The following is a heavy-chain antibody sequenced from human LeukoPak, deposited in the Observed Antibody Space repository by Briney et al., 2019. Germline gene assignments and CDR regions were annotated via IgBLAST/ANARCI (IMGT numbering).Heavy chain of an antibody. D-gene: IGHD5-12*01. J-gene: IGHJ4*02. CDR1: GGSISSSSFY. CDR3: ARGWDIVATRGDYFDY. CDR2: IYYSGST. Sequence: SETLSLTCTVSGGSISSSSFYWGWIRQPPGKGLEWIGSIYYSGSTYYNPSLKSRVTISVDTSKNQFSLKLSSMTAADTAVYYCARGWDIVATRGDYFDYWGQGTLVTVSS. V-gene: IGHV4-39*07.